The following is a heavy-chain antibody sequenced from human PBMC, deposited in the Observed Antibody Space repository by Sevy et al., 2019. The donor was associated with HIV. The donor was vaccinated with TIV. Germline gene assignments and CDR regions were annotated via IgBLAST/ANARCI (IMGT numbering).Heavy chain of an antibody. CDR3: VRGPNCGVGGCQQISPYCLDV. D-gene: IGHD2-15*01. V-gene: IGHV3-72*01. Sequence: GGSLRLSCAASGFTFSDHYVDWVRQAPGKGLEWVGRIRNRPNSYTTEYAASEKGRFTISREDLRNSVYLQMNSLKTQDSAVYYCVRGPNCGVGGCQQISPYCLDVWGKGATVTVSS. CDR2: IRNRPNSYTT. CDR1: GFTFSDHY. J-gene: IGHJ6*03.